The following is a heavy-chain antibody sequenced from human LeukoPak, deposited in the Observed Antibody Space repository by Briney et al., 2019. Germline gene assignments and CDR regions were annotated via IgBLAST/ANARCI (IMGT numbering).Heavy chain of an antibody. CDR2: MISNSGDT. V-gene: IGHV1-8*01. J-gene: IGHJ6*03. Sequence: ASVKVSCKASGYTFTSYNINWARQATGQGPEWMGWMISNSGDTGYAQKFQGRVTMTEDTSTDTAYMELSSLRSEDTAVYYCATRGIGPDIILSNYCYMDVWGKGTTVTISS. CDR3: ATRGIGPDIILSNYCYMDV. CDR1: GYTFTSYN. D-gene: IGHD3-10*01.